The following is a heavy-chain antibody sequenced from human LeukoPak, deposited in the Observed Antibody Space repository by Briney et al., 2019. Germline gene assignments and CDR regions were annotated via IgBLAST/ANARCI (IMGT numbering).Heavy chain of an antibody. CDR2: IWYDGSNK. V-gene: IGHV3-33*01. CDR3: ARAVGPFDY. Sequence: GGSLRLSCAASGFTFSSYGMHWVRQAPGKGLEWVAVIWYDGSNKYYADSVKGRFTISRDNFMNTLYLQMNSLRVEDTAVYYCARAVGPFDYWGQGTLVTVSS. CDR1: GFTFSSYG. D-gene: IGHD2-15*01. J-gene: IGHJ4*02.